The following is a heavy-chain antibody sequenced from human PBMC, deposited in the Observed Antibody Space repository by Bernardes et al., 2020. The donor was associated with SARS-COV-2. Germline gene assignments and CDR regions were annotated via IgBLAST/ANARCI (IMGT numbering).Heavy chain of an antibody. J-gene: IGHJ4*02. CDR2: ISSSGGST. CDR3: ARDYPGFTGSDFAKPLDY. Sequence: VGSLLLSCAASGFTFRSYAMSWVRQAPGQGLEWVSAISSSGGSTYYADSVKGRFTISRDNSKNTLYLQMNSLRAEDTAVYYCARDYPGFTGSDFAKPLDYWGQGTLVTVAS. D-gene: IGHD2-21*01. CDR1: GFTFRSYA. V-gene: IGHV3-23*01.